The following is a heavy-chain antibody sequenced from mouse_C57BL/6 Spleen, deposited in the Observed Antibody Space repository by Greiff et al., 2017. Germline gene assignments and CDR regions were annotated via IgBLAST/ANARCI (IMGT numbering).Heavy chain of an antibody. CDR1: GYTFTSYW. CDR3: ARGGSNYRFAY. CDR2: IDPSDSET. V-gene: IGHV1-52*01. J-gene: IGHJ3*01. Sequence: QVQLQQPGAELVRPGSSVKLSCKASGYTFTSYWMHWVKQRPIQGLEWIGNIDPSDSETHYNQKFKDKATLTVDKSSSTAYMQLSSLTSEDSAVYYCARGGSNYRFAYWGQGTLVTVSA. D-gene: IGHD2-5*01.